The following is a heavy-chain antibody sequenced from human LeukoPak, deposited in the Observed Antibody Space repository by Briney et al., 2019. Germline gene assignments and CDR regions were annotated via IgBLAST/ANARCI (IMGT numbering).Heavy chain of an antibody. CDR3: ARRSIGSGWLFDY. Sequence: KTSETLSLTCTVSGGSISSRSYYWGWIRQPPGKGLVWIGKISDSGNSYYSPSLRSRVTISIDTSKNQFSLKLSSVTAADTAVYYCARRSIGSGWLFDYWGQGTLVTVSS. J-gene: IGHJ4*02. V-gene: IGHV4-39*07. CDR2: ISDSGNS. CDR1: GGSISSRSYY. D-gene: IGHD6-19*01.